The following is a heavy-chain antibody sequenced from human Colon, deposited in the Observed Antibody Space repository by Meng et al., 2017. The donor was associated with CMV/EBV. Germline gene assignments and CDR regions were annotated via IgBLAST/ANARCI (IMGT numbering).Heavy chain of an antibody. D-gene: IGHD4-17*01. V-gene: IGHV4-39*07. J-gene: IGHJ4*02. CDR2: IYYSGYT. CDR1: GGSISSSTYY. Sequence: QLLLQEAGPGLVKPSETLSLTCTVSGGSISSSTYYWGWIRQTPGKGLEWIGNIYYSGYTYYNPSLKSRLTISVDTSKNQFSLKLTSVTAADTAVYHCATDYGDYYFDRWGQGTLVTVSS. CDR3: ATDYGDYYFDR.